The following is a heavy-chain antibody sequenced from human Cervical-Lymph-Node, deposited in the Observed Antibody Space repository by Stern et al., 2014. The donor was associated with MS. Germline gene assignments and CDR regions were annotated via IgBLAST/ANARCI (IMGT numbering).Heavy chain of an antibody. D-gene: IGHD6-13*01. Sequence: QVQLQESGPGLVKPSQTLSLTCTVSGGSISSGGYYWSWIRQHPGKGLEWVGNVYYSGSTYYNTSLKSRVTISVDTSKNQFSLKLSSVTAADTAVYYCARVDSSSWDFDYWGQGTLVTVSS. V-gene: IGHV4-31*03. CDR2: VYYSGST. CDR1: GGSISSGGYY. J-gene: IGHJ4*02. CDR3: ARVDSSSWDFDY.